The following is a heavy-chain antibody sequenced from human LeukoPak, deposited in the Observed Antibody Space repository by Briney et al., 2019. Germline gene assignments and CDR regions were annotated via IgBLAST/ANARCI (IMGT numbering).Heavy chain of an antibody. CDR3: ARGGYYYDSSGYYYDY. D-gene: IGHD3-22*01. V-gene: IGHV4-4*07. J-gene: IGHJ4*02. Sequence: SETLSLTCTVSGGSISSYYWSWIRQPAGKGLEWIGRIHTSGSTNYNPSLQSRLTMSLDTSKNQFSLKLSSVTAADTAVYYCARGGYYYDSSGYYYDYWGQGTLVTVSS. CDR2: IHTSGST. CDR1: GGSISSYY.